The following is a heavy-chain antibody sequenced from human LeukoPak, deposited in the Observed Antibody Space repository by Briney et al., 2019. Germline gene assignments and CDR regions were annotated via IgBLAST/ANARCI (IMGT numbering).Heavy chain of an antibody. CDR3: ARILGATWGAFDY. V-gene: IGHV1-2*02. CDR2: INPNSGGT. D-gene: IGHD1-26*01. CDR1: GYTFTGYY. Sequence: ASVKVSCKASGYTFTGYYMHWVRQAPGQGLEWMGWINPNSGGTNYAQKFQGRVTMTRDTSISTAYMGLSRLRSDDTAVYYCARILGATWGAFDYWGQGTLVTVSS. J-gene: IGHJ4*02.